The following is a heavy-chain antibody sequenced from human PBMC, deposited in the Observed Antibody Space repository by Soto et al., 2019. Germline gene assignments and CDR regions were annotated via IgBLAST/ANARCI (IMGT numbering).Heavy chain of an antibody. CDR2: IYYSGST. J-gene: IGHJ5*02. CDR1: GGSISSYY. Sequence: PSETLSLTCTVSGGSISSYYWSWIRQPPGKGLEWIGYIYYSGSTNYNPSLKSRVTISVDTSKNQFSLKLSSVTAADTAVYYCARVHWVMREMWVDPWGQGTLVTVS. CDR3: ARVHWVMREMWVDP. V-gene: IGHV4-59*01. D-gene: IGHD3-16*01.